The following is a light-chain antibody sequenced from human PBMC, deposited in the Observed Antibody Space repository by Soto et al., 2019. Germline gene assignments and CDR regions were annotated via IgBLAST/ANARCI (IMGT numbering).Light chain of an antibody. CDR1: QSVSSY. CDR2: DES. CDR3: QQRSNWPRT. J-gene: IGKJ1*01. V-gene: IGKV3-11*01. Sequence: IVLTQSPATLSLSPGERATLSCRARQSVSSYLAWYQQKPGQAPMLLLYDESNRATGIPARFSGSGSGTEVTLTISSREAEDFAVYYCQQRSNWPRTFGQRTKVEIK.